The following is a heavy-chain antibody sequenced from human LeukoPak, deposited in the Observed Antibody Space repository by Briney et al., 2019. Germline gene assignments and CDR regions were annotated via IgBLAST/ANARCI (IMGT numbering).Heavy chain of an antibody. D-gene: IGHD2-15*01. CDR3: ARAGGHCSGGSCYWFAP. CDR1: GFTFGSYG. J-gene: IGHJ5*01. Sequence: GGSLRLSCAASGFTFGSYGMHWVRQAPGKGLEWVAVIWYDGSNKYYADSVKGRFTISRDNSNNTLYLQMNTLRAEDTAVYYCARAGGHCSGGSCYWFAPWGQGTLVTVSS. V-gene: IGHV3-33*01. CDR2: IWYDGSNK.